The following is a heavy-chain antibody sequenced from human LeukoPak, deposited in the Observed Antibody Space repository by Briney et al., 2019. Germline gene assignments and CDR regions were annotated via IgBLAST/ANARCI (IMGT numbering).Heavy chain of an antibody. D-gene: IGHD6-13*01. CDR2: ISGSGGST. CDR1: GFTFSSYA. Sequence: LSGGSLRLSCAASGFTFSSYAMSWVPQAPGKGLEWVSAISGSGGSTYNADSVKGRFTISRDNSKNTLYLQMSSLRAEDTAVYYCAKDRSSSWYARDDYWGQGTLVTVSS. CDR3: AKDRSSSWYARDDY. V-gene: IGHV3-23*01. J-gene: IGHJ4*02.